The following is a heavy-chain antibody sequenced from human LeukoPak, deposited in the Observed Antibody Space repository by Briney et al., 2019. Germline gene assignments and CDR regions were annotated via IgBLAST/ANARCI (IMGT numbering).Heavy chain of an antibody. Sequence: SVKVSCKASGGTFSSYAISWVRQAPGQGLEWMGGIIPIFGTANYAQKFQGRVTITTDESTSTAYMELSSLRSEDTAVYYCAGEGMITSGGVIVSNWFDPWGQGTLVTVSS. V-gene: IGHV1-69*05. CDR1: GGTFSSYA. CDR2: IIPIFGTA. CDR3: AGEGMITSGGVIVSNWFDP. J-gene: IGHJ5*02. D-gene: IGHD3-16*02.